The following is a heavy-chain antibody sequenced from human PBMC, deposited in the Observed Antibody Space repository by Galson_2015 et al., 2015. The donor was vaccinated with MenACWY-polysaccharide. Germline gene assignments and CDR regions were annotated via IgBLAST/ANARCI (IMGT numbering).Heavy chain of an antibody. V-gene: IGHV3-33*03. J-gene: IGHJ4*02. CDR3: AKGYSYSKSPVDH. CDR2: IWYDESDE. Sequence: SLRLSCAASGFTFSNYGMHWVRQAPGKGLEWMAVIWYDESDEYYADSVKGRFTISRDSAKNSLYLQMNSLRPEDTALYYCAKGYSYSKSPVDHWGQGTLVTVSS. D-gene: IGHD2-15*01. CDR1: GFTFSNYG.